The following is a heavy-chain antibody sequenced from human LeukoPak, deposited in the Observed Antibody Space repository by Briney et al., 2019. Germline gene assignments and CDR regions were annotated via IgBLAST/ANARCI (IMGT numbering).Heavy chain of an antibody. CDR2: IYYSGST. Sequence: SETLSLTCTVSGGSINSYYWSWIRQPPGKGLEWIGYIYYSGSTNYNPSLKSRVTISVDTSKNQFSLKLSSVTAAETAVYYCARIGIKYSTSGWWFDPWGQGTLVTVSS. D-gene: IGHD1-26*01. J-gene: IGHJ5*02. CDR3: ARIGIKYSTSGWWFDP. V-gene: IGHV4-59*01. CDR1: GGSINSYY.